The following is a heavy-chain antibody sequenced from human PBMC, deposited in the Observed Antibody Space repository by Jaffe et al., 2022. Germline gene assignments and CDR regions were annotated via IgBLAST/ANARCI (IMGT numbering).Heavy chain of an antibody. D-gene: IGHD6-13*01. Sequence: QVQLQESGPGLVKPSGTLSLTCGVSGGSINNSNWWSWVRQPPGKGLEWIGEIYHSGSTNYNPSLKSRVTMSVDKSKNQFSLNLNSVTAADTAVYYCARARFSSWDRPTDYYFDYWGQGTLVTVSS. CDR3: ARARFSSWDRPTDYYFDY. CDR2: IYHSGST. V-gene: IGHV4-4*02. J-gene: IGHJ4*02. CDR1: GGSINNSNW.